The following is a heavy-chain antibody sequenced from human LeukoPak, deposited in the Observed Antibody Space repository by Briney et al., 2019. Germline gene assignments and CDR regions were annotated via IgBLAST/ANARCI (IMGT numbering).Heavy chain of an antibody. V-gene: IGHV3-9*01. CDR3: ARATYYFDTTGLGAVDI. D-gene: IGHD3-22*01. J-gene: IGHJ3*02. CDR2: IYSNCGNI. CDR1: GVTFNGHA. Sequence: GGSLRLSCAVSGVTFNGHAMCWVRQAPGKGLEWVLGIYSNCGNIGYADSVRGGFTFSRDYPKKSLLLQWNSLRTEDTASYYCARATYYFDTTGLGAVDIWGQGTMVTVSS.